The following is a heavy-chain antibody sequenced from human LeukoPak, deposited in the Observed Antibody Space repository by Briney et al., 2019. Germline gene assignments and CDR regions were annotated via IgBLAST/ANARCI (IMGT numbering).Heavy chain of an antibody. CDR2: ISSSSSTI. CDR3: ASLAYYDSSGSLYYFDY. V-gene: IGHV3-48*02. Sequence: GSLRLSXAASGFTFSSYSMNWVRQAPGKGLEWVSYISSSSSTIYYAGSVKGRFTISRDNAKSSLYLQMNSLRDEDTAVYYCASLAYYDSSGSLYYFDYWGQGTLVTVSS. D-gene: IGHD3-22*01. CDR1: GFTFSSYS. J-gene: IGHJ4*02.